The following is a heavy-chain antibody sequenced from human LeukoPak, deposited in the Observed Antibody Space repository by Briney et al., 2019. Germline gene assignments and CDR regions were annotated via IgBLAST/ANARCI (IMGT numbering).Heavy chain of an antibody. CDR1: GYTFTSYY. D-gene: IGHD3-10*01. CDR3: ARDQNYYGSGSYSISLGFDY. Sequence: GASVKVSCKASGYTFTSYYMHWVRQAPGQGLEWMGIINPSGGSTSYAQKFQGRVTMTRDTSTSTVYMELSSLRSEDTAVYHCARDQNYYGSGSYSISLGFDYWGQGTLVTVSS. CDR2: INPSGGST. V-gene: IGHV1-46*01. J-gene: IGHJ4*02.